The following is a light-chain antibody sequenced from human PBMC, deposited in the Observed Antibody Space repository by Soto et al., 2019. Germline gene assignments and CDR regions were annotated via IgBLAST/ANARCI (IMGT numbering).Light chain of an antibody. CDR1: SSNIGRNT. CDR2: SDY. CDR3: AAWDDTLNALL. V-gene: IGLV1-44*01. Sequence: QPVLTQSPSASGPPGQRVTISCSGSSSNIGRNTVNWYQKHPGTAPKLLIFSDYQRPSGVPDRFSGSKSGTSASLAISGLLPGDEADYYCAAWDDTLNALLFGGGTKLTVL. J-gene: IGLJ2*01.